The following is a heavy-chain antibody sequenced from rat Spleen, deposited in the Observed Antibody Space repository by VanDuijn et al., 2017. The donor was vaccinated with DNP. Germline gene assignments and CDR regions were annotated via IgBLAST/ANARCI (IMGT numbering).Heavy chain of an antibody. CDR1: GFTFSDYN. CDR3: AKPDY. CDR2: ISYDGTST. V-gene: IGHV5-7*01. Sequence: EVQLVESGGGLVQPGRSLKLSCAASGFTFSDYNMAWVRQAPKKGLEWVATISYDGTSTNYRDSVKGRFTISRDNLKSTLYLQMDSLRSEDTATYYCAKPDYWGQGVMVTVSS. J-gene: IGHJ2*01.